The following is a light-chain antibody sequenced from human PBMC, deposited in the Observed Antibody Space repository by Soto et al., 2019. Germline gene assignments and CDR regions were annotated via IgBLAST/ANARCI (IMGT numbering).Light chain of an antibody. CDR1: QSVSSY. CDR2: DAS. Sequence: EIVLTQSPATLSLSPGERATLSCRASQSVSSYLAWYQQKPGQAPRLLFYDASNRATGIPARFSGSGSGTDFTLTISSLEPEDFAVYYCQQRSTFGQGTKV. J-gene: IGKJ1*01. CDR3: QQRST. V-gene: IGKV3-11*01.